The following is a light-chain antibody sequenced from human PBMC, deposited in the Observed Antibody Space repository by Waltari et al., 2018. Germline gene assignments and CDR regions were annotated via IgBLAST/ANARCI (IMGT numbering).Light chain of an antibody. CDR1: QSVLYSSNNKNY. V-gene: IGKV4-1*01. CDR2: WAS. J-gene: IGKJ4*01. Sequence: DIVMTQSPDSLPVSLGERATINSKSSQSVLYSSNNKNYLAWYQQKPGQPPKLPIYWASTRESGVPDRFSGSGSGTDFTLTISSLQAEDVAVYYCQQYYSTPLTFGGGTKVEIK. CDR3: QQYYSTPLT.